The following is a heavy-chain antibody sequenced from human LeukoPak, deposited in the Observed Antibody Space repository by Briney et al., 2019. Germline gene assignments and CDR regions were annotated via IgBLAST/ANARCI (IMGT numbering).Heavy chain of an antibody. J-gene: IGHJ4*02. CDR3: ATPRGIVVVVAAPSFDY. CDR1: GFTFSSYA. Sequence: GGSLRLSCAASGFTFSSYAMSWVRQAPGKGLEWVSSISDSGGSTYYADSVKGRFTISRDNSKNTLYLQMNSLRAEDTAIYYCATPRGIVVVVAAPSFDYWGQGTLVTVSS. D-gene: IGHD2-15*01. CDR2: ISDSGGST. V-gene: IGHV3-23*01.